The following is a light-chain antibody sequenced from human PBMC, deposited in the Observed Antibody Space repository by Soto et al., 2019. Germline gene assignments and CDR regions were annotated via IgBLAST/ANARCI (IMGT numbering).Light chain of an antibody. CDR1: SSDVGSYNL. CDR3: CSFASSSTYV. CDR2: EGI. J-gene: IGLJ1*01. Sequence: QSVLTQPASVSGSPGQSITISCTGTSSDVGSYNLVSWYQQRPGKAPELMIYEGIKRPSGVSNRFSGSKSGNTASLTISGLQAEDEADYYCCSFASSSTYVVGSGTKVTVL. V-gene: IGLV2-23*01.